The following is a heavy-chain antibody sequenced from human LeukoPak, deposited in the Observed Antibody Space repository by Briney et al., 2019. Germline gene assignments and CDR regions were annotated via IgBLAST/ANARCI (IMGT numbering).Heavy chain of an antibody. J-gene: IGHJ5*02. Sequence: SETLSLTCTVSGGSIRNGGFNWTWLRQSSGRGLEWIGFISDTGTTYYNPSLTSRVTISVDTSENQFSLKLTSVTAAEAAVYHCARGSVRFDPWGQGTLVTVPS. CDR2: ISDTGTT. V-gene: IGHV4-31*03. CDR1: GGSIRNGGFN. CDR3: ARGSVRFDP.